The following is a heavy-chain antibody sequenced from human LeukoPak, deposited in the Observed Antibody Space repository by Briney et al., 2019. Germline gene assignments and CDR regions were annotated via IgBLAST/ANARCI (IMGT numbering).Heavy chain of an antibody. CDR2: INPNSGGT. Sequence: ASVKVSCKASGYTFTGYYMHWVRQAPGQGLEWMGWINPNSGGTNYAQKFQGRVTMTRDTSISTAYMELSRLRSDDTAVYYCARGGVVPAAIRTQRGPYGMDVWGQGTTVTVSS. V-gene: IGHV1-2*02. CDR3: ARGGVVPAAIRTQRGPYGMDV. D-gene: IGHD2-2*02. J-gene: IGHJ6*02. CDR1: GYTFTGYY.